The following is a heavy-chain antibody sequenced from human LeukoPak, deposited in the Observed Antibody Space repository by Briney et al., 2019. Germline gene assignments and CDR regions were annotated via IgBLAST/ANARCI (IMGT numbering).Heavy chain of an antibody. Sequence: SETLSLTCTVSGGSISSSSYYWGWIRQPPGKGLEWIGSIYYSGSTYYNPSLKSRVTISVDTPKNQFSLKLSSVTPAATAGFYCNVRAPFTLLDYWGQGALVTAS. J-gene: IGHJ4*02. V-gene: IGHV4-39*07. D-gene: IGHD2/OR15-2a*01. CDR1: GGSISSSSYY. CDR2: IYYSGST. CDR3: NVRAPFTLLDY.